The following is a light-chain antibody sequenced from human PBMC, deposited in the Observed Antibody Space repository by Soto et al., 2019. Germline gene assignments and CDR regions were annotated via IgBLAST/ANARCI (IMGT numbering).Light chain of an antibody. CDR3: QQSYSSSWT. V-gene: IGKV1-39*01. J-gene: IGKJ1*01. CDR2: AAS. CDR1: QSISSY. Sequence: DIQMTQSPSSLSASVGDRVTITCRASQSISSYLNWYQQKLGKAPNLLIYAASSLQSGVPSRFSGSGSGTEFTLTISSLQPEDFATYYCQQSYSSSWTFGQGTTVEIK.